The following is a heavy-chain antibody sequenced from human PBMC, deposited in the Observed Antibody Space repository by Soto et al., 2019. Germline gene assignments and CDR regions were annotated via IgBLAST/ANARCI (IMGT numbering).Heavy chain of an antibody. V-gene: IGHV1-2*02. CDR2: INPNSGGT. CDR1: GYTFTGYY. D-gene: IGHD5-12*01. Sequence: QVQLVQSGAEVKKPGASVKVSCKASGYTFTGYYMHWVRQAPGQGLEWMGWINPNSGGTNYAQKFQGRVTMTRDTSISTAYMELSRLRSDDTAVYYCARERVIVATITTFGMDVWGQGTTVTVSS. CDR3: ARERVIVATITTFGMDV. J-gene: IGHJ6*02.